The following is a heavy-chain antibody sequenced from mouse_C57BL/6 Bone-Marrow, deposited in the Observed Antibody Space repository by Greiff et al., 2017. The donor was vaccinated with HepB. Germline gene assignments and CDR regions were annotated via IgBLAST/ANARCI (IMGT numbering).Heavy chain of an antibody. J-gene: IGHJ4*01. D-gene: IGHD1-1*01. Sequence: QVQLQQPGAELMKPGASVKMSCKASGYTFTSYWITWVKQRPGQGLEWIGDIYPGSGSTNYNEKFKSKATLTVDTSSSTAYMQLSSLTSEDSAVYYCARPYYYGSSYAMDYWGQGTSVTVSS. CDR2: IYPGSGST. CDR3: ARPYYYGSSYAMDY. V-gene: IGHV1-55*01. CDR1: GYTFTSYW.